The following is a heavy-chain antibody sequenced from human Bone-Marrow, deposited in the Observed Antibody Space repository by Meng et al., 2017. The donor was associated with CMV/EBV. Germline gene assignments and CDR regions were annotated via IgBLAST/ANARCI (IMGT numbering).Heavy chain of an antibody. CDR3: ATSGNGDYLTGGY. CDR2: FDPEDGET. J-gene: IGHJ4*02. CDR1: GYTLTELS. Sequence: QGQRVQAGAGWKRPGASLKVSCKVPGYTLTELSMPGVQQAPGKGLEWMGGFDPEDGETIYAQKFQGRVTMTEDTSTDTAYMELSSLRSEDTAVYYCATSGNGDYLTGGYWGQGTLVTVSS. D-gene: IGHD4-17*01. V-gene: IGHV1-24*01.